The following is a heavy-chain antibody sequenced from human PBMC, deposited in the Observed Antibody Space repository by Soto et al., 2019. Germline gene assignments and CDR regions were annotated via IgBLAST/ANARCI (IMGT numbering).Heavy chain of an antibody. CDR1: GAPIRTYY. CDR2: NYHSGTT. J-gene: IGHJ4*02. CDR3: VREAYIGYGHAIDY. V-gene: IGHV4-59*01. D-gene: IGHD5-12*01. Sequence: XESLSLTCAVSGAPIRTYYWSWIRQPPGKGLEWIGYNYHSGTTNYNPSLKSRVTISVDTSKNQFSLRLTSVTAADTAIYYCVREAYIGYGHAIDYWGQGTLVTVSS.